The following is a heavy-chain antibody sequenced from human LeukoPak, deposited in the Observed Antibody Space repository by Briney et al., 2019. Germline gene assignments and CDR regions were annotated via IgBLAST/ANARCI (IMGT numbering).Heavy chain of an antibody. Sequence: SETLSLTCTVSGGSISSSSYYWGWIRQPPGKGLEWIAYIYSSGNTNYNPSLRGRVTISVDTSKNQFSLRMNSVTAADTAVYYCARHPSWPDYGGTFDYWGQGALVIVSS. CDR2: IYSSGNT. J-gene: IGHJ4*02. V-gene: IGHV4-61*05. D-gene: IGHD4-17*01. CDR1: GGSISSSSYY. CDR3: ARHPSWPDYGGTFDY.